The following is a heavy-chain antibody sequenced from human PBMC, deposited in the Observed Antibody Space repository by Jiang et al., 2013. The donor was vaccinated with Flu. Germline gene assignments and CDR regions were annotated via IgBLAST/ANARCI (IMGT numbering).Heavy chain of an antibody. J-gene: IGHJ5*01. D-gene: IGHD1-7*01. V-gene: IGHV1-2*02. CDR3: ARDFYNWSYDS. CDR2: INPNSGGT. Sequence: QLVESGVEVKKPGASVKVSCKASGYTFTDYYIHWVRQAPGQGLEWMGWINPNSGGTKSAQMFQGRVTMTRDTSISTAYMDLSSLRSDDTAVYYCARDFYNWSYDSWGQGTLVTVSS. CDR1: GYTFTDYY.